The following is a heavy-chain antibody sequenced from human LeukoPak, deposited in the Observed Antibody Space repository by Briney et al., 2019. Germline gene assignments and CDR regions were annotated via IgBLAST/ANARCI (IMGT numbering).Heavy chain of an antibody. D-gene: IGHD3-22*01. V-gene: IGHV4-59*01. CDR3: ARQYYYDSSGSRYYFDY. CDR2: IYYSGST. CDR1: GGSISSYY. Sequence: NSSETLSLXCTVSGGSISSYYWSWIRQPPGKGLEWIGYIYYSGSTNYNPSLKSRVTISVDTSKNQFSLKLSSVTAADTAVYYCARQYYYDSSGSRYYFDYWGRGTLVTVSS. J-gene: IGHJ4*02.